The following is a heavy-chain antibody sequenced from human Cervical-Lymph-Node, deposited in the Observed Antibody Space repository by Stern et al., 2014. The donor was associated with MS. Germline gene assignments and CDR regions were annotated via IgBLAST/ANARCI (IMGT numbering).Heavy chain of an antibody. Sequence: VQLVQSGAEVKKPGASVKVSCKASGYTFTSYYMHWVRQAPGKGLEWMAIINPRGGSASYAQKFKGRVSMPRATPTSTVYMELSSLRSEDTAVYYCASLYSGSHLGDYWGQGTLVTVSS. V-gene: IGHV1-46*01. CDR2: INPRGGSA. D-gene: IGHD1-26*01. CDR3: ASLYSGSHLGDY. CDR1: GYTFTSYY. J-gene: IGHJ4*02.